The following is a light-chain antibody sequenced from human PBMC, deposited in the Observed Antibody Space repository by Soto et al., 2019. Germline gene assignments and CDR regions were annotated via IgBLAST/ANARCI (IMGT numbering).Light chain of an antibody. J-gene: IGLJ2*01. V-gene: IGLV1-51*01. CDR2: DTI. CDR1: SSNIGNNY. CDR3: GMWDSSLRLVV. Sequence: QSVLTQPPSVSAAPGQKVTISCSGSSSNIGNNYVSWYQQLPGTAPKLLIYDTIRRPSGMPDRFAGSKSGTSATLDITGLQTGDEADYYCGMWDSSLRLVVFGGGTKLTVL.